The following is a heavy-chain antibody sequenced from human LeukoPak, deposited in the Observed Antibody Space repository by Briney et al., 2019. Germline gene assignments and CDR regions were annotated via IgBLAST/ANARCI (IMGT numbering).Heavy chain of an antibody. J-gene: IGHJ4*02. CDR1: VYTLTELS. D-gene: IGHD3-10*01. CDR2: IDPEAGET. Sequence: ASVKVSRMVSVYTLTELSMHWVRQAPGKGRGRVGGIDPEAGETNYAQKFQRRVTMTEDTSTNTAYMELSSLRSEDTAVYYCATDLRFGELLYDYWGQGTLVTVSS. V-gene: IGHV1-24*01. CDR3: ATDLRFGELLYDY.